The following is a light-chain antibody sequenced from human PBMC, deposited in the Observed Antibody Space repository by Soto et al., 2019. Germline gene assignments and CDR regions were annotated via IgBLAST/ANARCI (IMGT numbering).Light chain of an antibody. V-gene: IGKV1-9*01. CDR1: QGISSY. J-gene: IGKJ5*01. Sequence: IQLTQSPSSLSASVGDRVTITCRASQGISSYLAWYQQKPGKAPKLLISAASTLQSGVPYRLSGSESGTDFTLTISSLQPEDFATYYCQQLYSYPITFGQGTRLEIK. CDR2: AAS. CDR3: QQLYSYPIT.